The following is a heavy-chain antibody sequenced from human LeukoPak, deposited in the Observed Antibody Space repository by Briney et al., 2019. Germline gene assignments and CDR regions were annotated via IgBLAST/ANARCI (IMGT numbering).Heavy chain of an antibody. D-gene: IGHD2-8*01. Sequence: PSQTLSLTCTVSGGSISSGSYYWSWIRQPAGKGLEWIGRIYTSGSTNYNPSLKSRVTISVDTSKNQFSLKLTSVTAADTAVYYCARDPGYDTTKWGQGTLVTVSS. CDR2: IYTSGST. V-gene: IGHV4-61*02. CDR3: ARDPGYDTTK. CDR1: GGSISSGSYY. J-gene: IGHJ4*02.